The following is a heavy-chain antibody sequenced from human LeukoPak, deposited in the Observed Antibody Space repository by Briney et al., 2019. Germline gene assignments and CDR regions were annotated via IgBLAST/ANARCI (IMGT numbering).Heavy chain of an antibody. D-gene: IGHD5-18*01. CDR3: ARRRGREYSYGYSGYFDY. Sequence: SETLSLTCTVSGGSISSGSYYWSWIRQPAGKGLEWIGRIYTSGSTNYNPSLKSRVTISVDTSKNQFSLKLSSVTAADTAVYYCARRRGREYSYGYSGYFDYWGQGTLVTVSS. J-gene: IGHJ4*02. CDR1: GGSISSGSYY. V-gene: IGHV4-61*02. CDR2: IYTSGST.